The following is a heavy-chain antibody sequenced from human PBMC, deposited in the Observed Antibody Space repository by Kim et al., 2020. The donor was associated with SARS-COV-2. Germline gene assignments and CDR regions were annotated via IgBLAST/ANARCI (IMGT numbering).Heavy chain of an antibody. J-gene: IGHJ4*02. Sequence: GGSLRLSCAASGFTFSSYGMHWVRQAPGKGLEWVAVISYDGSNKYYADSVKGRFTISRDNSKNTLYLQMNSLRAEDTAVYYCAKDTIPATVTIGYFDYWGQGTLVTVSS. CDR1: GFTFSSYG. CDR3: AKDTIPATVTIGYFDY. CDR2: ISYDGSNK. D-gene: IGHD4-17*01. V-gene: IGHV3-30*18.